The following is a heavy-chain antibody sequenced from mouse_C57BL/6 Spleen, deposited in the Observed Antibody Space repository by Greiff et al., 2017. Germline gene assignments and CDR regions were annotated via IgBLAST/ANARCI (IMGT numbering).Heavy chain of an antibody. J-gene: IGHJ4*01. CDR3: ARWGLRRGYAMDY. D-gene: IGHD2-4*01. Sequence: VQLQQSGPELVKPGASVKIPCKASGYTFTDYNMDWVKQSHGKSLEWIGDINPNNGGTIYNQKFKGKATLTVDKSSSTAYMELRSLTSEDTAVYYCARWGLRRGYAMDYWGQGTSVTFSS. CDR2: INPNNGGT. V-gene: IGHV1-18*01. CDR1: GYTFTDYN.